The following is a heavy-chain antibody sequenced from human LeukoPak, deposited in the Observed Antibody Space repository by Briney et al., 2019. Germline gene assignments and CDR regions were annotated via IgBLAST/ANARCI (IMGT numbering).Heavy chain of an antibody. J-gene: IGHJ5*02. D-gene: IGHD2-2*02. CDR1: GYTFTELS. CDR3: ATLGCCSSTSCYTAWFDP. V-gene: IGHV1-24*01. Sequence: GASVKVSCKVSGYTFTELSMHWVRQAPGKGLEWMGGFDPEDGETIYAQKFQGRVTMTEDTSTDTAYMELSSLRSEDTAVYYCATLGCCSSTSCYTAWFDPWGQGTLVTVSS. CDR2: FDPEDGET.